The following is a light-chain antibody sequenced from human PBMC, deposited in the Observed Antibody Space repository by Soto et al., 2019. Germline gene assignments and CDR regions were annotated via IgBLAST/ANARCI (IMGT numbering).Light chain of an antibody. CDR3: HRDRASSV. V-gene: IGKV1-5*01. CDR1: QTISSW. CDR2: DVS. J-gene: IGKJ1*01. Sequence: EIQMTQSPSTLSASVGDRVTIPCRASQTISSWLAWYQQKPGKAPKLLIYDVSSLESGVPSRFSGSGSGTEFTLTISSLQPDDFATYACHRDRASSVLGPGTKVDIK.